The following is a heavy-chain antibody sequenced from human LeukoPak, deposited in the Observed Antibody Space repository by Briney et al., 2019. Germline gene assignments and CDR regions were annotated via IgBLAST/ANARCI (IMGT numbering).Heavy chain of an antibody. J-gene: IGHJ5*02. D-gene: IGHD3-3*01. CDR2: IYYSGST. V-gene: IGHV4-59*01. CDR1: GGSISSYY. Sequence: SETLSLTCTVSGGSISSYYWSWIRQPPGKGLEWIGYIYYSGSTNYNPSLKSRVTISVDTSKNQFSLKLSSVTAADTAVYYCARGFGGYDFWSGYGEGNWFDPWAREPWSPSPQ. CDR3: ARGFGGYDFWSGYGEGNWFDP.